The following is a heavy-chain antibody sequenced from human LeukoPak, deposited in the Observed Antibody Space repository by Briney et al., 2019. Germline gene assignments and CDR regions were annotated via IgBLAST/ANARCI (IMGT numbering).Heavy chain of an antibody. Sequence: PGGSLRLSCAASGFTFSSYWMHWVRHAPGKGLVWVSRINSDGSSTIYAGSVKGRFTISRDNAKNTLYLQMNSLRAEDTAVYYCARVADWSGYLQEYYFDYWGQGTLVTVSS. D-gene: IGHD3-3*01. CDR2: INSDGSST. J-gene: IGHJ4*02. V-gene: IGHV3-74*01. CDR1: GFTFSSYW. CDR3: ARVADWSGYLQEYYFDY.